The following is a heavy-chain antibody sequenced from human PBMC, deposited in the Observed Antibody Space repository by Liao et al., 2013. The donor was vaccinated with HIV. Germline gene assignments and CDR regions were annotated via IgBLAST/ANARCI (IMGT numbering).Heavy chain of an antibody. V-gene: IGHV4-30-2*01. CDR1: GGSISSAGYS. Sequence: QLQLQESASGLLKPSQTLSLTCAVSGGSISSAGYSWSWIRQPPGKGLEWIGYIYHGRSAYYNPSLKSRVTISEDSSKNQFSLNLTSVTAADTAVYYCASGYNWNYVGHWGLGTLVTVSS. D-gene: IGHD1-7*01. J-gene: IGHJ5*02. CDR3: ASGYNWNYVGH. CDR2: IYHGRSA.